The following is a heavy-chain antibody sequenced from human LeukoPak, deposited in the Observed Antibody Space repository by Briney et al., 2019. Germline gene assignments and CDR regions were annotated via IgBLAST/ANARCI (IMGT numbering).Heavy chain of an antibody. V-gene: IGHV3-7*01. CDR2: IKHDGNEK. J-gene: IGHJ4*02. CDR3: AGMDHFDY. Sequence: PGGSLRLSCAASGFTFSSSWMAWVRQAPGKGLEWVANIKHDGNEKYYGDSVKGRFTISRDNAKNSLYLEMNSLRADDTAVYYCAGMDHFDYWGQGTLVTVSS. D-gene: IGHD1-14*01. CDR1: GFTFSSSW.